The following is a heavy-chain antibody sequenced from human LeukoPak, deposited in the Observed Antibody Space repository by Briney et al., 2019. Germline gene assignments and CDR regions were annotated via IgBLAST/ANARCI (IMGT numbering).Heavy chain of an antibody. CDR3: ARDGPGDIVVVPAAKDYYGMDV. CDR2: INPSGGST. CDR1: GYTFTSYY. V-gene: IGHV1-46*01. J-gene: IGHJ6*02. D-gene: IGHD2-2*01. Sequence: GASVKVSCKASGYTFTSYYMHWVRQAPGQGLEWMGIINPSGGSTSYAQKFQGRVTMTGDTSTSTVYMELSSLRSEDTAVYYCARDGPGDIVVVPAAKDYYGMDVWGQGTTVTVSS.